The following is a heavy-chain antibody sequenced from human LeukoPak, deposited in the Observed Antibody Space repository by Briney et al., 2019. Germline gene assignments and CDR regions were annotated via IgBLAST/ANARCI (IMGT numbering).Heavy chain of an antibody. CDR1: GYTFTSYG. V-gene: IGHV1-18*01. CDR3: ARENYYYDSSGYGDY. J-gene: IGHJ4*02. CDR2: ISAYNGNT. D-gene: IGHD3-22*01. Sequence: ASVKVSCKASGYTFTSYGISWVRQAPGQGLEWMGWISAYNGNTNYAQKLQGRVTMTTDTSTSTAYMELRSLRSDDTAAYYCARENYYYDSSGYGDYWGQGTLVTVSS.